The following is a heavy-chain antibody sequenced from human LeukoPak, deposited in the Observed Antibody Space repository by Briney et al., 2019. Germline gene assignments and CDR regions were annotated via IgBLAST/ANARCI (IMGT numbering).Heavy chain of an antibody. D-gene: IGHD2-15*01. CDR2: IYHSGST. V-gene: IGHV4-4*02. Sequence: SGTLSLTCAVSGGSISSSNWWSWVRQPPGKGLEWIGEIYHSGSTNYNPSLKSRVTISVDKSKNQFSLKLSPVTAADTAVYYCARLGQYCSGGSCSYYFDYWGQGTLVTVSS. J-gene: IGHJ4*02. CDR3: ARLGQYCSGGSCSYYFDY. CDR1: GGSISSSNW.